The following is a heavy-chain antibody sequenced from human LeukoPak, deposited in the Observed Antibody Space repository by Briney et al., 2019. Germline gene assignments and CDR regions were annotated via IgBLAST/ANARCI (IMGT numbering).Heavy chain of an antibody. D-gene: IGHD3-22*01. V-gene: IGHV1-69*13. Sequence: GASVKVSCKASGGTFSSYAISWVRQAPGQGLEWMGGIIPIFGTANYAQKLQGRVTITADESTSTAYMELSSLRSEDTAVYYCASEYYYDSSGYPSYYFDYWGQGTLVTVSS. CDR1: GGTFSSYA. CDR3: ASEYYYDSSGYPSYYFDY. CDR2: IIPIFGTA. J-gene: IGHJ4*02.